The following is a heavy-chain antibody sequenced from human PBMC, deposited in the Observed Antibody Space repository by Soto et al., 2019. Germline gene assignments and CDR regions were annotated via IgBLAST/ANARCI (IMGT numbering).Heavy chain of an antibody. J-gene: IGHJ6*02. CDR2: IIPIFGAA. D-gene: IGHD2-15*01. CDR3: ARDCSGGSCYLGTYGMDV. Sequence: SVKVSCKASGGTFSSYAISWVRQAPGQGLEWMGGIIPIFGAANYAQKFQGRVTMTRNTSISTAYMELSSLRSEDTAVYYCARDCSGGSCYLGTYGMDVWGQGTTVTVSS. V-gene: IGHV1-69*05. CDR1: GGTFSSYA.